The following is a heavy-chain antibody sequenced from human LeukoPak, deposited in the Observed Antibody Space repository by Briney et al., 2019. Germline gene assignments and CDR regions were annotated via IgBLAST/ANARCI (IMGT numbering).Heavy chain of an antibody. CDR2: IDGGGGPT. CDR3: AKDRYSSGWYPFDY. Sequence: GGSLRLSCVASGFTFRNYAMSWVRQAPGKGLEWVSVIDGGGGPTYYADSVKGRFTISRDNSKNTLYLQMNSLRAEDTAVYYCAKDRYSSGWYPFDYWGQGTLVTVSS. D-gene: IGHD6-19*01. CDR1: GFTFRNYA. V-gene: IGHV3-23*01. J-gene: IGHJ4*02.